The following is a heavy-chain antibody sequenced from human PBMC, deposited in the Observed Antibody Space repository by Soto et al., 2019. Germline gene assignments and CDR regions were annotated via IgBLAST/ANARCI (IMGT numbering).Heavy chain of an antibody. J-gene: IGHJ4*02. CDR2: IFSNDEK. CDR1: GFSLSNARMG. D-gene: IGHD3-16*02. Sequence: GSGPTLVNPTETLTLTCTVSGFSLSNARMGVSWIRQPPGKALEWLAHIFSNDEKSYSTSLKSRLTISKDTSKSQVVLTMTNMDPVDTATYYCARILARDYVWGSYRYSSKFDYWGQGTLVTVSS. V-gene: IGHV2-26*01. CDR3: ARILARDYVWGSYRYSSKFDY.